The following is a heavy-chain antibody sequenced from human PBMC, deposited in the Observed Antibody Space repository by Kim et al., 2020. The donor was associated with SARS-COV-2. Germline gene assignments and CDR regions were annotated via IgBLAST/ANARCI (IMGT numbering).Heavy chain of an antibody. Sequence: GGSLRLSCAASGFSFGSYDMSWVRQAPGKGLEWVSAITSSGTNTFYADSVKGRFTMSRDNSKRTLYLQMNSLRAEDTALYYCAKHSPLFGYWGQGTPVTVSS. CDR2: ITSSGTNT. CDR1: GFSFGSYD. J-gene: IGHJ4*02. V-gene: IGHV3-23*01. D-gene: IGHD1-26*01. CDR3: AKHSPLFGY.